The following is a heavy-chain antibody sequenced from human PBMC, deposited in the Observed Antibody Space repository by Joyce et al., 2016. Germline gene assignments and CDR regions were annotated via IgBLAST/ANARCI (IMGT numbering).Heavy chain of an antibody. J-gene: IGHJ6*02. D-gene: IGHD3-3*01. CDR3: ARATNFAGDYYALDV. V-gene: IGHV3-21*06. Sequence: EVQLVESGGGLVKPGESLSLSCAAFGFVSSFYGMNWVRQAPGQGLEWVTSSSGSGDYIYYADSVKGRFTISRDNAKNSLYLHMTSLGAEDTATYYCARATNFAGDYYALDVWGQGTTVTVSS. CDR1: GFVSSFYG. CDR2: SSGSGDYI.